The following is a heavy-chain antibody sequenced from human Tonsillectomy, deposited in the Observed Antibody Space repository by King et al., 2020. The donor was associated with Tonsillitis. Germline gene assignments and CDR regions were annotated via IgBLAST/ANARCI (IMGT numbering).Heavy chain of an antibody. J-gene: IGHJ1*01. CDR2: IIPIFGTA. CDR3: ARGVGATTAEYFQH. D-gene: IGHD1-26*01. CDR1: GGTFSSYA. Sequence: QLVQSGAEVKKPGSSVKVSCKASGGTFSSYAISWVRQAPGQGLEWMGGIIPIFGTANYAKTFQGRVTITADESTSTAYMELSSLRSEDTAVYYCARGVGATTAEYFQHCGQGTLVTVSS. V-gene: IGHV1-69*01.